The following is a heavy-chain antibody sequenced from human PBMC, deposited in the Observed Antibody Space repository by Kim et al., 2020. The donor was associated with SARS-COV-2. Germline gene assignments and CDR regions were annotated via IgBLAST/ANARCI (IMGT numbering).Heavy chain of an antibody. J-gene: IGHJ5*02. CDR2: DGET. CDR3: ATVRWFDP. Sequence: DGETIYAQKFQGRGTMTEDTSTDTAYMELSSLRSEDTAVYYCATVRWFDPWGQGTLVTVSS. V-gene: IGHV1-24*01.